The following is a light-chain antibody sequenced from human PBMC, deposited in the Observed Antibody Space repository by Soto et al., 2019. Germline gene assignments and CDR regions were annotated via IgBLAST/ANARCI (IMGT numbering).Light chain of an antibody. J-gene: IGLJ1*01. CDR2: ENN. CDR1: SSNIGNNY. Sequence: QSALTQPPSVSAAPGQKVTISCSGSSSNIGNNYVSWYQQLPGTAPKLLIYENNKRPSGIPDRFSGSKSGTSATLGITGLQTGDEADYYCGTWDSSLRADNYVFGTGTKLTVL. V-gene: IGLV1-51*02. CDR3: GTWDSSLRADNYV.